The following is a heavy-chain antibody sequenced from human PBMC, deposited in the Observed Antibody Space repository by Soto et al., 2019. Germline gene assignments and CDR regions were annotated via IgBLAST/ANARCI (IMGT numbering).Heavy chain of an antibody. J-gene: IGHJ4*02. CDR3: ARHRTTVVTALDY. CDR2: IYNSGST. CDR1: GDSISSYY. Sequence: QVQLQESGPGLVKPSETLSLTCTVSGDSISSYYWSWIRQPPGKGLEWIGYIYNSGSTNYNPSLKSRVIISLDTTKNQFSLELRSVTATDTAVYYCARHRTTVVTALDYWGQGTLVTVAS. D-gene: IGHD4-17*01. V-gene: IGHV4-59*08.